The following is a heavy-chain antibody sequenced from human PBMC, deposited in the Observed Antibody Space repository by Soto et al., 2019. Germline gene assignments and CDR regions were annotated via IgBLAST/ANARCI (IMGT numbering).Heavy chain of an antibody. J-gene: IGHJ6*02. CDR3: ARERRARGPYYYGMDV. CDR2: IYYSGST. CDR1: GGSISSGGYY. D-gene: IGHD5-12*01. Sequence: QVQLQESGPGLVKPSQTLSLTCTVPGGSISSGGYYWRWIRQHPGKGLEWIGYIYYSGSTYYNPSLKSRVTISVDTSKNQFSLKLSSVTAADTAVYYCARERRARGPYYYGMDVWGQGTTVTVSS. V-gene: IGHV4-31*03.